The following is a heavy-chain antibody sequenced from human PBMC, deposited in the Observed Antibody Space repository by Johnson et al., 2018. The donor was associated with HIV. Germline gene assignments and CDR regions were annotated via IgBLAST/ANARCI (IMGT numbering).Heavy chain of an antibody. V-gene: IGHV3-30*04. CDR2: ISYDGSNK. J-gene: IGHJ3*02. CDR3: AREGELGRDAFDI. CDR1: GFTFSSYA. Sequence: QVQVVESGGGVVQPGRSLRLSCAASGFTFSSYAMHWVRQAPGKGLEWVAVISYDGSNKYYADSVKGRFTISRDNSKNTLYLQMNSLRAEDTAVYYCAREGELGRDAFDIWGQGTMVTVSS. D-gene: IGHD1-7*01.